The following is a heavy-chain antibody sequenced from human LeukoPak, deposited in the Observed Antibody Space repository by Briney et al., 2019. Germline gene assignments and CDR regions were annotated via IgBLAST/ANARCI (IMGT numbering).Heavy chain of an antibody. D-gene: IGHD3-9*01. Sequence: SETLSLTCTVSGGSISSYYWSWIRQPPGKGLEWIGEINHSGSTNYNPSLKSRVTISVDTSKNQFSLKLSSVTAADTAVYYCARMSRRALRYFDWLLLGWFDPWGQGTLVTVSS. CDR1: GGSISSYY. J-gene: IGHJ5*02. V-gene: IGHV4-34*01. CDR3: ARMSRRALRYFDWLLLGWFDP. CDR2: INHSGST.